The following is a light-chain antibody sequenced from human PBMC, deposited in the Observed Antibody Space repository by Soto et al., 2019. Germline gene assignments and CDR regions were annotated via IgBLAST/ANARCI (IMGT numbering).Light chain of an antibody. CDR3: QQRSNWPWT. CDR2: DAS. J-gene: IGKJ1*01. V-gene: IGKV3-11*01. Sequence: VLTQSPATLSLSPGERATLSCRASQSVSSYLAWYQQKPGQAPRLLIYDASNRATVIPARFSGSGSGTDFTLTISSLEPEDFAVYYCQQRSNWPWTFGQGTKVEIK. CDR1: QSVSSY.